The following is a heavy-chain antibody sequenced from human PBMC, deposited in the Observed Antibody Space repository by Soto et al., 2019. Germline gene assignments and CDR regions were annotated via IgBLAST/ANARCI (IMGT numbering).Heavy chain of an antibody. CDR1: GFSFEDYT. D-gene: IGHD3-9*01. CDR2: ISWDGGIT. Sequence: GGSLRLSCAASGFSFEDYTMHWVRQGPGKGPEWISLISWDGGITDYSDSVKGRFISSRDNSKNCLFLEMNSLTSEDAAMYFCARDSYDILTGQKRYFDFWGQGTLVTVSS. J-gene: IGHJ4*02. CDR3: ARDSYDILTGQKRYFDF. V-gene: IGHV3-43*01.